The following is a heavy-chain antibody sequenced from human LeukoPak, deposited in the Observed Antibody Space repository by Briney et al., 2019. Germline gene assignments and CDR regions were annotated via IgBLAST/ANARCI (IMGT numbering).Heavy chain of an antibody. CDR3: ARSYYGSGSYYGNGIGV. CDR2: IYSGGST. CDR1: GFTVSSNY. Sequence: PGRSLRLSCAASGFTVSSNYMSWVRQAPGKGLEWVSVIYSGGSTHYAESVQGRFTISRDNSKNTLYLQMNSLRAEDTAVYYCARSYYGSGSYYGNGIGVWGQGTTVTVSS. V-gene: IGHV3-66*01. D-gene: IGHD3-10*01. J-gene: IGHJ6*02.